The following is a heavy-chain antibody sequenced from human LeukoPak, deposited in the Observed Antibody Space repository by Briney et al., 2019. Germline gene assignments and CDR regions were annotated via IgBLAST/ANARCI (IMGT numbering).Heavy chain of an antibody. V-gene: IGHV3-21*01. D-gene: IGHD6-19*01. J-gene: IGHJ3*02. CDR3: AREMYAGWYFAFDI. CDR2: ISNSGDYI. CDR1: GFTFSSFT. Sequence: PGGSLRLSCTVSGFTFSSFTMTWVRQGPGKGLERVASISNSGDYISYADSLKGRFTISRDNAKNSLFLQMSSLRAEDTAVYYCAREMYAGWYFAFDIWGQGTMVTVSS.